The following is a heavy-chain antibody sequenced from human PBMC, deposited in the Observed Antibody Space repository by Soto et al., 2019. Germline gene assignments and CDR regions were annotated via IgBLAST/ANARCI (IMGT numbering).Heavy chain of an antibody. CDR3: ARYSNSWFQTEGMDV. D-gene: IGHD6-13*01. Sequence: SETLSLTCTVSVDSITTYYWSWIRQPAGKGLEWIGRIDASGNTNYNPSLNSRVTMSIDTSKKQFSMKLTSVTAADTAIYYCARYSNSWFQTEGMDVWGQGTPVTVSS. CDR1: VDSITTYY. V-gene: IGHV4-4*07. J-gene: IGHJ6*02. CDR2: IDASGNT.